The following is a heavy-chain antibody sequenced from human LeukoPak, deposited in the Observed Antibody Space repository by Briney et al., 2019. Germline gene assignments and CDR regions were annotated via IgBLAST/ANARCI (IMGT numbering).Heavy chain of an antibody. V-gene: IGHV3-30*19. Sequence: PGGSLRLSCAASGFTFSSYGMHWVRQAPGKGLEWVAVISYDGSNKYYADSVKGRFTISRDNSKNTLYLQMNSLRAEDTAVYYCARDYSYYYMDVWGKGTTVTVSS. CDR3: ARDYSYYYMDV. CDR2: ISYDGSNK. J-gene: IGHJ6*03. D-gene: IGHD4-11*01. CDR1: GFTFSSYG.